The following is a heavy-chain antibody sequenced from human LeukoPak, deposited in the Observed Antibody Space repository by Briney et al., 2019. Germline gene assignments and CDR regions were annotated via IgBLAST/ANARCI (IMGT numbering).Heavy chain of an antibody. Sequence: GGSLRLSCLTSGFTLSTNAMSWVRQAPGKGLEGISGISGSGASTYYADSVKGRFTIYRDDSRNTLYLQMNSLRGDDTAVYYCAREITIFGVVQSNYFDYWGQGTLVTVSS. CDR1: GFTLSTNA. D-gene: IGHD3-3*01. J-gene: IGHJ4*02. V-gene: IGHV3-23*01. CDR2: ISGSGAST. CDR3: AREITIFGVVQSNYFDY.